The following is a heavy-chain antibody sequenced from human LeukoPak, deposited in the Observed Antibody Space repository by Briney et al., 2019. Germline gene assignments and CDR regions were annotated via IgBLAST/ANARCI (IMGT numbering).Heavy chain of an antibody. CDR3: ARRGIQLWPHDDY. Sequence: PGGSLRLSCAASGFTFSSHEMNWVRQAPGKGLEWVSYISGSGSTIYYADSVRGLFTISRDNAKNSLYLQMNSLRAEDTAGYYCARRGIQLWPHDDYWGQGTLVTVSS. J-gene: IGHJ4*02. CDR1: GFTFSSHE. CDR2: ISGSGSTI. D-gene: IGHD5-18*01. V-gene: IGHV3-48*03.